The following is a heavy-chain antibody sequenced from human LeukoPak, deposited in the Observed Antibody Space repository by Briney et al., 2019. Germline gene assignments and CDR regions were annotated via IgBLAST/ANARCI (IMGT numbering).Heavy chain of an antibody. D-gene: IGHD4-17*01. V-gene: IGHV4-39*01. CDR3: GTETTHLEY. Sequence: SETLSLTCTVSGGSISSSSYYWGWIRQPPGKGLEWIGSIYYGGSPYYNPSLKSRVTISVDTSKNEFSLKLKSVTAADTAMYYCGTETTHLEYWGQGTLVTVSS. J-gene: IGHJ4*02. CDR2: IYYGGSP. CDR1: GGSISSSSYY.